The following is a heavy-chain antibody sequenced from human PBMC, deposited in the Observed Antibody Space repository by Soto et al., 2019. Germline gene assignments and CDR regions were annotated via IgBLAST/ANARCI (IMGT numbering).Heavy chain of an antibody. D-gene: IGHD5-18*01. Sequence: QVPLVESGGGVVQPGRSLRLSCAASGFTFSSYGMHWVRQAPGQGLAWVAVISYDGSNKYYADSVKGRFTISRDNSKNTLYLQMNSLRAEDTAVYYCAKDIGYSYGFRYYGMDVWGQGTTVTVSS. V-gene: IGHV3-30*18. J-gene: IGHJ6*02. CDR3: AKDIGYSYGFRYYGMDV. CDR1: GFTFSSYG. CDR2: ISYDGSNK.